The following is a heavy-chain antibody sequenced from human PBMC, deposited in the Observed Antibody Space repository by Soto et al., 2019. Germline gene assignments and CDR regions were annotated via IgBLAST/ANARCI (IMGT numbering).Heavy chain of an antibody. CDR2: IYYSGST. CDR3: ARHPPTLLEWRGYERWDFDY. J-gene: IGHJ4*02. CDR1: GGSVSSGSYY. V-gene: IGHV4-61*01. D-gene: IGHD3-3*01. Sequence: SETLSLTCTVSGGSVSSGSYYWSWIRQPPGKGLEWIGYIYYSGSTNYNPSLKSRVTISVDTSKNQFSLKLSSVTAADTAVYYCARHPPTLLEWRGYERWDFDYWGQGTLVTVSS.